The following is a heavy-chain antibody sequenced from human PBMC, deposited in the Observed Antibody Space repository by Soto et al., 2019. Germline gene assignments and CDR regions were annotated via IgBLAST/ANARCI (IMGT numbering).Heavy chain of an antibody. V-gene: IGHV4-59*01. CDR2: MYNTGST. J-gene: IGHJ6*02. CDR3: ARDLWGYCGTDCYPLDV. CDR1: GGSISGYY. D-gene: IGHD2-21*02. Sequence: SETLSLTCTVSGGSISGYYWSWIRQPPGKGLEWIGYMYNTGSTVYNPPFKSRVTISVDTSKSQFSLRLNSVTAADTAVYYCARDLWGYCGTDCYPLDVWGQGTTVTVSS.